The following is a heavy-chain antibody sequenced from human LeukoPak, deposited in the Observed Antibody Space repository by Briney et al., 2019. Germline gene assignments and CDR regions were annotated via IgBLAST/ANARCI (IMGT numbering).Heavy chain of an antibody. CDR2: INSDGGST. D-gene: IGHD3-22*01. J-gene: IGHJ4*02. CDR1: GFTFTSYW. Sequence: GGSLRLSCAASGFTFTSYWMHWVRQAPGKGLVWVSRINSDGGSTNYADSVKGRFTISRDNAKNSLYLQMNSLRAEDTAVYYCAKDVLTRYDSSGYYSFIDYWGQGTLVTVSS. V-gene: IGHV3-74*01. CDR3: AKDVLTRYDSSGYYSFIDY.